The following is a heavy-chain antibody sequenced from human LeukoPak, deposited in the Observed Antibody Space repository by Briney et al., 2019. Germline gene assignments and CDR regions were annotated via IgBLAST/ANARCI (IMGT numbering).Heavy chain of an antibody. CDR3: ARDRDYYDSSGYPEI. V-gene: IGHV3-21*01. Sequence: GGSLRLSCAASGFTFSSYSMNWVRQAPGKGLEWVSSISSSSYIYYADSVKGRFTISRDNAKNSLYLQMNSLRAEDTAVYYCARDRDYYDSSGYPEIWGQGTLVTVSS. J-gene: IGHJ4*02. CDR1: GFTFSSYS. CDR2: ISSSSYI. D-gene: IGHD3-22*01.